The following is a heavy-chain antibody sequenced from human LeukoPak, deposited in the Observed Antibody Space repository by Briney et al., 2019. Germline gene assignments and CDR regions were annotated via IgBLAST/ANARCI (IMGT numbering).Heavy chain of an antibody. CDR3: ARGGPPMDTAMVSSNY. CDR1: GYTFTGYY. CDR2: INPNSGGT. Sequence: ASVKVSCKASGYTFTGYYMHWVRQAPGQGLEWMGWINPNSGGTNYAQKFQGWVTMTRDTSISTAYMELSRLRSDDTAVYYCARGGPPMDTAMVSSNYWGQGTLVTVSS. D-gene: IGHD5-18*01. J-gene: IGHJ4*02. V-gene: IGHV1-2*04.